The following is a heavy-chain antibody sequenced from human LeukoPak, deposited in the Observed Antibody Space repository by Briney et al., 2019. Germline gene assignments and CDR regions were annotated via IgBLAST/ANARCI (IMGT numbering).Heavy chain of an antibody. CDR3: ARHTVTNGPNYYGMDV. CDR1: GYSFTSYW. V-gene: IGHV5-51*01. Sequence: GESLKISCKGSGYSFTSYWIGWVRQMPGKGLEWMGLIYPGDSDTRYSPSFQGQVTISADKSISTAYLQWSSLKASDTAMYYCARHTVTNGPNYYGMDVWGQGTTVTVSS. D-gene: IGHD4-11*01. CDR2: IYPGDSDT. J-gene: IGHJ6*02.